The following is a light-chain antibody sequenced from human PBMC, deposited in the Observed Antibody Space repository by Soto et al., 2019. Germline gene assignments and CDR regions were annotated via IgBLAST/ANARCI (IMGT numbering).Light chain of an antibody. V-gene: IGLV1-40*01. CDR1: SSNIGAGYD. Sequence: QPVLTQPPSESGAPGQRVTISCTGSSSNIGAGYDVHWYQQLPGTAPKLLIYANNNRPSGVPDRFSGSKSGTSASLAITGLQAEDEADYYCQSYDSSLRDSVFGGGTKLTVL. CDR2: ANN. J-gene: IGLJ2*01. CDR3: QSYDSSLRDSV.